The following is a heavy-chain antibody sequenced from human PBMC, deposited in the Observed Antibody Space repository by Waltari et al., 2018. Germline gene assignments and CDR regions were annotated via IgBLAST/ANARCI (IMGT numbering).Heavy chain of an antibody. Sequence: QVQLQESGPGLVKASETLSLTCSVSAGSIRNYFWNWIRQSPGKGLEWIGYIHHSGGTNFNPSLKGRFSMSVDTSRSQFSLGLTSVTAADTAVYYCARWDSSGRYYADWGQGTPVIVSS. CDR1: AGSIRNYF. CDR3: ARWDSSGRYYAD. CDR2: IHHSGGT. D-gene: IGHD6-19*01. V-gene: IGHV4-59*08. J-gene: IGHJ4*02.